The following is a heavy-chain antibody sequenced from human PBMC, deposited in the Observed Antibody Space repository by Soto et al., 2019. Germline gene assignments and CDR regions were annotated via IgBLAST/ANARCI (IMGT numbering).Heavy chain of an antibody. Sequence: QLQLQESGPGLVKPSETLSLTCTVSGGSISSSSYYWGWIRQPPGKGLEWIGSIYYSGSTYYNPSLKSRVTISVDTSKNQFSLKLSSVTAADTAVYYCASWGEMATPKNYFDYWGQGTLVTVSS. CDR1: GGSISSSSYY. J-gene: IGHJ4*02. CDR3: ASWGEMATPKNYFDY. D-gene: IGHD5-12*01. V-gene: IGHV4-39*01. CDR2: IYYSGST.